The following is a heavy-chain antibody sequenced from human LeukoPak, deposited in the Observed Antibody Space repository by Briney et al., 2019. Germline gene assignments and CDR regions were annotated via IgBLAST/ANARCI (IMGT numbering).Heavy chain of an antibody. D-gene: IGHD3-22*01. Sequence: SETLSLTCTVSGGSISSYYWSWIRQPPGKGLEWIGYIYYSGSTNYNPSLKSRVTISVDTSKNQFSLKLSSVTAADTAVYYCARSAIYYYDSSGPREDYYFDYWGQGTLVTVSS. CDR2: IYYSGST. CDR3: ARSAIYYYDSSGPREDYYFDY. J-gene: IGHJ4*02. CDR1: GGSISSYY. V-gene: IGHV4-59*01.